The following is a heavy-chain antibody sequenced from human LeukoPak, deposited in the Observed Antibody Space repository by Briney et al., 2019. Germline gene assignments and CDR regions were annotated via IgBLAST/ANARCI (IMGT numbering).Heavy chain of an antibody. V-gene: IGHV4-59*01. CDR1: GGSISSYY. J-gene: IGHJ6*03. CDR2: IYYSGST. CDR3: AGYSGSYSYYYYYVDV. Sequence: SETLSLTCTVSGGSISSYYWSWIRQPPGKGLEWIGYIYYSGSTNYNPTLKSRVTISVDTSKNQFSLKLSSVTAADTAVYYCAGYSGSYSYYYYYVDVWGKGTTVTVSS. D-gene: IGHD1-26*01.